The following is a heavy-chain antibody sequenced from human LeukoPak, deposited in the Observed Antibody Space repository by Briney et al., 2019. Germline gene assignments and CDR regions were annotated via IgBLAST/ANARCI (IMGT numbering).Heavy chain of an antibody. J-gene: IGHJ3*02. CDR3: TRGVGVTIFGVGGQAFDI. D-gene: IGHD3-3*01. V-gene: IGHV1-46*03. Sequence: ASVKVSCKASGYTFTSNYMYWVRQAPGQGLEWMGIINPSGGTTRYAQKFRGRVTMTRDTSTSTLYMELSSLRSEDTAVYYWTRGVGVTIFGVGGQAFDIWGQGTMVTVSS. CDR2: INPSGGTT. CDR1: GYTFTSNY.